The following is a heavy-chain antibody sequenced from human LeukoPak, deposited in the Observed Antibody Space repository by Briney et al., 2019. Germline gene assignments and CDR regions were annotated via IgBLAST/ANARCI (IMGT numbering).Heavy chain of an antibody. D-gene: IGHD2-15*01. CDR1: GYSFTSYW. CDR3: ASTGDCSGGSCRSRWGY. Sequence: GESLKISCKGSGYSFTSYWIGWVRQMPGKGLEWMGNIYPGDSGTRYSPSFQGQVTISADKSISTAYVQWSSLKASDTAMYYCASTGDCSGGSCRSRWGYWGQGTLVTVSS. CDR2: IYPGDSGT. J-gene: IGHJ4*02. V-gene: IGHV5-51*01.